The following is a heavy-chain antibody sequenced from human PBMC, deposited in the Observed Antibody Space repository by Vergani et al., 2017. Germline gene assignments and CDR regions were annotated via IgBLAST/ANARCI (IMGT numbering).Heavy chain of an antibody. CDR3: ARVAPSNSEVTPTAFDV. CDR2: ISAYNGNT. CDR1: GYTFTSYG. Sequence: QVQVVQSGAEVKKPGASVKVSCKASGYTFTSYGISWVRQAPGQGLEWMGWISAYNGNTKYAQKFQGRVTMTTDTSTSTAYMELRSLRSDDTAVYYCARVAPSNSEVTPTAFDVWGQGTMVTVSS. D-gene: IGHD1-1*01. J-gene: IGHJ3*01. V-gene: IGHV1-18*01.